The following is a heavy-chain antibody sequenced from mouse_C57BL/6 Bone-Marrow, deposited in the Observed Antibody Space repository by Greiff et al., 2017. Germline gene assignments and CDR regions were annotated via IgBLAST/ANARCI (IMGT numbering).Heavy chain of an antibody. CDR1: GFTFSDYG. D-gene: IGHD2-4*01. CDR3: ARRDDSYAMDY. CDR2: ISSGSSTI. Sequence: DVHLVESGGGLVKPGGSLKLSCAASGFTFSDYGMHWVRQAPEKGLEWVAYISSGSSTIYYADTVKGRFTISRDNAKNTLFLQMTSLRSEDTAMYYCARRDDSYAMDYWGQGTSVTVSS. V-gene: IGHV5-17*01. J-gene: IGHJ4*01.